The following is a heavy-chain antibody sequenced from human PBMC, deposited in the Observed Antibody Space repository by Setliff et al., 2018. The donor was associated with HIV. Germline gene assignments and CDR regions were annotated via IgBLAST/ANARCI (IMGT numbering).Heavy chain of an antibody. V-gene: IGHV4-59*01. Sequence: SETLSLTCSVTGGSIINYFWGWIRMPPGKGLEWIGYIYYSGSTDYNPSLKSRVTISVDTSKNQFSLKLTSVTAADTAIYYCARGVNFDYWGQGTQVTVSS. D-gene: IGHD3-3*01. CDR3: ARGVNFDY. J-gene: IGHJ4*02. CDR2: IYYSGST. CDR1: GGSIINYF.